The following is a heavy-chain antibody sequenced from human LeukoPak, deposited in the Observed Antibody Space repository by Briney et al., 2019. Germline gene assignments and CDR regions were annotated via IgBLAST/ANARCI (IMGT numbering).Heavy chain of an antibody. CDR1: GFTFSSYW. V-gene: IGHV3-7*01. J-gene: IGHJ4*02. D-gene: IGHD2-15*01. CDR2: IKQDGSEK. Sequence: GGSLRLSCAASGFTFSSYWMSWVRQAPGKGLEWVANIKQDGSEKYYVDSVKGRFTISRDNAKNSLYLQMNSLRAEDTAVYYCARGGRDIPTYYFDYWGQGTLVTISS. CDR3: ARGGRDIPTYYFDY.